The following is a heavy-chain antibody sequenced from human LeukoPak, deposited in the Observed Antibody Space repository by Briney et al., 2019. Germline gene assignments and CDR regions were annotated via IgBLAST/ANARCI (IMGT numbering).Heavy chain of an antibody. V-gene: IGHV3-74*01. D-gene: IGHD6-19*01. CDR3: ARDSSGWNYFDY. J-gene: IGHJ4*02. CDR1: GFTFSNHW. Sequence: GGSLRLSCAASGFTFSNHWMHWVRQAPGKGLVWVSRINTDGSSTSYADSVKGRFTISRDNAENTLYLQMNSLRAEDTAVYYCARDSSGWNYFDYWGQGPLVTVSS. CDR2: INTDGSST.